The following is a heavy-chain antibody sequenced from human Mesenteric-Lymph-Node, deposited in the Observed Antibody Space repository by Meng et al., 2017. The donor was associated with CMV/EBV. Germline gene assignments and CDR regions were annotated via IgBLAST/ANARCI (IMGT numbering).Heavy chain of an antibody. Sequence: GESLKISCTASGFTFSNYAMHWVRQAPGKGLECVALMSYDGSDKYYADSVKGRFTVSRDSSKGSVYLQMSNLRIEDTALYFCAKSNEGRYCGSTSCRRYFDYWGQGALVTVS. CDR3: AKSNEGRYCGSTSCRRYFDY. CDR2: MSYDGSDK. CDR1: GFTFSNYA. J-gene: IGHJ4*02. D-gene: IGHD2-2*01. V-gene: IGHV3-30*04.